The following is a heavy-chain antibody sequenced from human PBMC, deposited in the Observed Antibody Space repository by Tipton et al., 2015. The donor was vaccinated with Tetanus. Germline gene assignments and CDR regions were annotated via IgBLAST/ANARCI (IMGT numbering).Heavy chain of an antibody. Sequence: GSLRLSCVASGFTFSHFAVSWVRRAPGRGLERVSSLSHDGGNIYYADFARGRFTISRDNSKNTLFLQMDDLRAEDTAIYYCEAQRTSEDFWGQGTLVTASS. J-gene: IGHJ4*02. V-gene: IGHV3-23*01. CDR3: EAQRTSEDF. D-gene: IGHD1-14*01. CDR2: LSHDGGNI. CDR1: GFTFSHFA.